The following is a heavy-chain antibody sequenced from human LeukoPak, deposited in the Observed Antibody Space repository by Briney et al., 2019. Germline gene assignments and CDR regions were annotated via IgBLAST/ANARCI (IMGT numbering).Heavy chain of an antibody. V-gene: IGHV1-8*02. CDR2: MNPNSGNT. CDR1: GYTFTSYY. Sequence: ASVKVSCKGSGYTFTSYYMHWVRQAPGQGLEWMGWMNPNSGNTGYAQKFQGRVTMTRNTSISTAYMELSSLRSEDTAVYYCARWGSSGYSLYYFDYWGQGTLVTVSS. CDR3: ARWGSSGYSLYYFDY. D-gene: IGHD3-22*01. J-gene: IGHJ4*02.